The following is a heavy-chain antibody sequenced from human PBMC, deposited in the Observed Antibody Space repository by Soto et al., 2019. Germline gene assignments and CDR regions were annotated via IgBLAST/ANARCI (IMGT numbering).Heavy chain of an antibody. V-gene: IGHV1-69*06. D-gene: IGHD3-10*01. CDR3: ARGVGRTVRGVNLYYYYAMDV. J-gene: IGHJ6*02. Sequence: ASVKVSCKASGGSFTTYSISWVCQPPGQGLEWMGGIIPISGTAKYAQKFQGRVTITADKYTTTAYMDLSSLRFEDTAVYYCARGVGRTVRGVNLYYYYAMDVWGQGTPVTVSS. CDR2: IIPISGTA. CDR1: GGSFTTYS.